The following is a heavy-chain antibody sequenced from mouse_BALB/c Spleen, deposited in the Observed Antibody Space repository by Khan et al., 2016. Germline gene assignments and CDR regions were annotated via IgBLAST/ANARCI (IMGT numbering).Heavy chain of an antibody. D-gene: IGHD2-1*01. V-gene: IGHV2-5-1*01. Sequence: QMQLEESGPSLVQPSQSLSITCTVSGFSLTSYGVHWVRQSPGKGLEWLGVIWRGGSTDYNAAFMSRLSITKDNSKSQVFFKMNSLQADDTAIYYCAKNYGNYYYAMDYWGQGTSVTVSS. CDR1: GFSLTSYG. CDR3: AKNYGNYYYAMDY. J-gene: IGHJ4*01. CDR2: IWRGGST.